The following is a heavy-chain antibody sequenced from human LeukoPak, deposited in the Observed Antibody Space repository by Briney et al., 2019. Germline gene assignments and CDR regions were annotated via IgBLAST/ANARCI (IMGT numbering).Heavy chain of an antibody. CDR1: GFTVSSNY. V-gene: IGHV3-53*01. D-gene: IGHD3-10*01. J-gene: IGHJ4*02. CDR3: ARGQALYGSGSYYNEYYFDY. Sequence: AGGSLRLSCAASGFTVSSNYMSWVRQAPGKGLEWVSVIYSGGSTYYADSVKGRFTISRDNSKNTLYLQMNSLRAEDTAVYYCARGQALYGSGSYYNEYYFDYWGQGTLVTVSS. CDR2: IYSGGST.